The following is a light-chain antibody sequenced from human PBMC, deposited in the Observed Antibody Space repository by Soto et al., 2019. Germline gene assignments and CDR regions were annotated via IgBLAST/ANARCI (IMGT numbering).Light chain of an antibody. CDR1: QSVSSSY. Sequence: EIVLTQSPGTLSLSPGERAPLSCRASQSVSSSYLAWYQQNPGQAPRFLIYGASSRATGIPDRFSGSGSETDFTLTITRLEPEDFAVYYCQHYGSTPWTFGQGTKVDI. V-gene: IGKV3-20*01. CDR2: GAS. J-gene: IGKJ1*01. CDR3: QHYGSTPWT.